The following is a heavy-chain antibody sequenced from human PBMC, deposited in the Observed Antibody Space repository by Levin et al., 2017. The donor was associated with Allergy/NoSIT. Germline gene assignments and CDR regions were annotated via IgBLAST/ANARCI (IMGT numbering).Heavy chain of an antibody. CDR2: INPDSGGT. D-gene: IGHD2-2*01. CDR1: GYTFTGYY. Sequence: ASVKVSCKASGYTFTGYYMHWVRQAPGQGLEWMGWINPDSGGTISAQKFQGRVTMTRDTSMSTAYMELSRLRSDDTAMYYCARDIVVVPATMYAFDIWGQGTMVTVSS. J-gene: IGHJ3*02. V-gene: IGHV1-2*02. CDR3: ARDIVVVPATMYAFDI.